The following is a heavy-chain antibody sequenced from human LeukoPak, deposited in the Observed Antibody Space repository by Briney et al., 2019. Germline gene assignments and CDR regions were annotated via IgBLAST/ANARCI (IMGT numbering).Heavy chain of an antibody. CDR2: INPSGGST. J-gene: IGHJ3*02. Sequence: ASVKVSCKASGYTFTSYDINWVRQAPGQGLEWMGIINPSGGSTSYAQKFQGRVTMTRDTSTSTVYMELSSLRSEDTAVYYCARNSGSQRGAFDIWGQGTMVTVSS. CDR3: ARNSGSQRGAFDI. D-gene: IGHD1-26*01. CDR1: GYTFTSYD. V-gene: IGHV1-46*01.